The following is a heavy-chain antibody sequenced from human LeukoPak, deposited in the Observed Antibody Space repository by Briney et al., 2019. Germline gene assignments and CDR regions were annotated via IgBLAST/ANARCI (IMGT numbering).Heavy chain of an antibody. J-gene: IGHJ5*02. CDR3: ARFPTAAAGT. CDR2: IIPFFGTA. D-gene: IGHD6-13*01. V-gene: IGHV1-69*05. Sequence: ASVKVSCKASGGTFSSYAISWVRQAPGQGLEWMGGIIPFFGTANYAQKFQGRVTITTDESTSTAYMELSSLRSEDTAVYYCARFPTAAAGTWGQGTLVTVSS. CDR1: GGTFSSYA.